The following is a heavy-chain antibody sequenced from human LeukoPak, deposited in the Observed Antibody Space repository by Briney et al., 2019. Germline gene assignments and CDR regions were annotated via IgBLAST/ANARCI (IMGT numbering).Heavy chain of an antibody. J-gene: IGHJ4*02. CDR3: ARYNGDYAFDY. CDR2: INPNSGGT. D-gene: IGHD4-17*01. CDR1: GYTFTGYY. V-gene: IGHV1-2*02. Sequence: ASVKVSCKASGYTFTGYYMHWVRQAPGQGVEWMGWINPNSGGTNYAQKFQGRVTMARDTSISTAYMELSRLRSDDTAVYYCARYNGDYAFDYWGQGTLVTVSS.